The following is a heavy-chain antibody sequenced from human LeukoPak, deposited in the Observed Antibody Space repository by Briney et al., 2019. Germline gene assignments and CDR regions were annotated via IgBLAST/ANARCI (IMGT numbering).Heavy chain of an antibody. V-gene: IGHV4-34*01. CDR1: GGSFSGYY. Sequence: SETLSLTCAVYGGSFSGYYWSWIRQPPGKGLEWIGEINHSGSTNYNPSLKSRVTISVDTSKNQFSLKLSSVTAADTAVYYCATGDSSGYYHHPERPPYYYYYYSMDVWGQGTTVTVSS. J-gene: IGHJ6*02. CDR2: INHSGST. CDR3: ATGDSSGYYHHPERPPYYYYYYSMDV. D-gene: IGHD3-22*01.